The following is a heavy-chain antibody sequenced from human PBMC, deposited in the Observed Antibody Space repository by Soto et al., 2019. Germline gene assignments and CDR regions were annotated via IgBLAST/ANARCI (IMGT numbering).Heavy chain of an antibody. V-gene: IGHV3-74*01. D-gene: IGHD2-15*01. CDR1: GFTFTNDW. J-gene: IGHJ4*02. CDR2: INPDGRTT. CDR3: ARVVVSTWGKFDS. Sequence: EVQLVESGGGLVQPGGSLRLSCEASGFTFTNDWMHWDRQAPGQVLVWVSRINPDGRTTTYADSVKGRFLISRDNAKNTVYLHMHSLRAEDTAVYYCARVVVSTWGKFDSWGQGTLVTVSA.